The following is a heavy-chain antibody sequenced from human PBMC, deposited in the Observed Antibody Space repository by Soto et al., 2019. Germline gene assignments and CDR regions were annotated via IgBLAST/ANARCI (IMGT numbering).Heavy chain of an antibody. CDR2: MNPNSGDT. CDR1: GYTFTNHD. J-gene: IGHJ4*02. Sequence: QVQLVQSGAEVKKPGASVKVSCKASGYTFTNHDINWVRQATGQGPEWMGWMNPNSGDTGYSQNFQGRVTMTRDTSIRTAYMELSSLISEDTAVYYCARLGGNWNDDYFDNWGQGTQVTVSS. D-gene: IGHD1-1*01. V-gene: IGHV1-8*01. CDR3: ARLGGNWNDDYFDN.